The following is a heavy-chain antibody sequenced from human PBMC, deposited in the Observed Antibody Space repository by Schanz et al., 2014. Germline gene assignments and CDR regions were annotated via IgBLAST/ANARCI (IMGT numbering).Heavy chain of an antibody. CDR3: ARDAADFYDILTEEDY. J-gene: IGHJ4*02. CDR1: GFTFSSYG. D-gene: IGHD3-9*01. Sequence: QVQLVESGRGVVQPGRSLRLSCAASGFTFSSYGMHWVRQAPGKGLEWVAAMSYDGSIKYYGDSVKGRFTISRDNAKNSLYLQMNSLRAEDTAVYYCARDAADFYDILTEEDYWGQGTLVTVSS. CDR2: MSYDGSIK. V-gene: IGHV3-33*01.